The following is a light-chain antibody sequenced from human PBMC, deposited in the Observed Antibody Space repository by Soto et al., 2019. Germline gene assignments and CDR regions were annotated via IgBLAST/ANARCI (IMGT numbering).Light chain of an antibody. CDR1: QSVSSN. J-gene: IGKJ1*01. CDR2: DAS. V-gene: IGKV3-15*01. Sequence: EIVMTQSPATLSVSPGERATLSCRAGQSVSSNFAWYQQKPGQAPRLLIYDASTRATGIPARFSGSGSGTEFTLTISSLQSEDFAVYYCQQYKKWPRTFGHGTKVDIK. CDR3: QQYKKWPRT.